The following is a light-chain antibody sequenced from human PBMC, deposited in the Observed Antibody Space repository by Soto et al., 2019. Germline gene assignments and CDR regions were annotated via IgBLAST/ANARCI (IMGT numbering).Light chain of an antibody. CDR3: MQALQIPPT. J-gene: IGKJ1*01. Sequence: DIVMTQSPLSLPVTPGEPASISCRYSQSLLHSTGYNFLDWYLQKPGQSTQLLIYLGSNRASGVPDLFSGSGSGTYITLTISRVEDEDVGFYYCMQALQIPPTFGHGTRVEIK. V-gene: IGKV2-28*01. CDR2: LGS. CDR1: QSLLHSTGYNF.